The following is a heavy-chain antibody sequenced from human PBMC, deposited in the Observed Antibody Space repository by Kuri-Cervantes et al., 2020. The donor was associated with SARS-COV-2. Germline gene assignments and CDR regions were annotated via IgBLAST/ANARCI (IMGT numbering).Heavy chain of an antibody. CDR1: GGSISSYY. Sequence: AETLSLTCTVSGGSISSYYWSWIRQPPGKGLGWIGYIYYSGRTNYNPSLKSRVTISVDTSKNQFSLRLSSVTAADTAVFYCARAKYYYGLGDLYYYYGMDVWGQGTTVTVSS. CDR3: ARAKYYYGLGDLYYYYGMDV. D-gene: IGHD3-10*01. V-gene: IGHV4-59*08. CDR2: IYYSGRT. J-gene: IGHJ6*02.